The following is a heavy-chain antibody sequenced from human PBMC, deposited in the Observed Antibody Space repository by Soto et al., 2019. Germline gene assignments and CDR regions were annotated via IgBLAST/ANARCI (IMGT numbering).Heavy chain of an antibody. CDR3: AIRTGQLAIISEFDGDWFFEV. CDR1: GYTFTDYY. J-gene: IGHJ2*01. D-gene: IGHD2-2*01. V-gene: IGHV1-2*02. CDR2: INPDSGGT. Sequence: ASVKVSCKASGYTFTDYYIHWVRQAPGQGLEWVGWINPDSGGTNPAQRFQGRVTMTSDTSINTAYMELSSLRSDDTAVYYCAIRTGQLAIISEFDGDWFFEVWGRGTLVTVSS.